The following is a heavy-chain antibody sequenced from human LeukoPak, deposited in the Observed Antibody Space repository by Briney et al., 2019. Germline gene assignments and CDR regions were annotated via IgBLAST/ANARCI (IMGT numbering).Heavy chain of an antibody. CDR1: GYSIRSGYY. V-gene: IGHV4-38-2*01. CDR2: IYYSGST. Sequence: SETLSLTCAVSGYSIRSGYYWGWIRQPPGKGLEWIGYIYYSGSTNYNPSLKSRVTISVDTSKNQFSLKLSSVTAADTAVYYCARHIAAAGEYYFDYWGQGTLVTVSS. J-gene: IGHJ4*02. D-gene: IGHD6-13*01. CDR3: ARHIAAAGEYYFDY.